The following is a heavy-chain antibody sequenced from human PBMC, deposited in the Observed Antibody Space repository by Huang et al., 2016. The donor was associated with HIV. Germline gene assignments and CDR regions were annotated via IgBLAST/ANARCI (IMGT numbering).Heavy chain of an antibody. CDR1: GYSFAKYW. D-gene: IGHD5-18*01. V-gene: IGHV5-51*01. J-gene: IGHJ6*02. CDR3: ARLDTARNYYYYGLDV. CDR2: IYPEDSDT. Sequence: EEQLVQSGAEVNKPGESLKISCAGSGYSFAKYWIGWVRQMPGKGLEGMRIIYPEDSDTRYSPSFQGQVSISADKSISTAYLQWSSLKASDTAMYYCARLDTARNYYYYGLDVWGQGTSVIVSS.